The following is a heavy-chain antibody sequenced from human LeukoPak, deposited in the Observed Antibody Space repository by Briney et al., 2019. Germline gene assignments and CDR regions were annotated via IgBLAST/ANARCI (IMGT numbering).Heavy chain of an antibody. V-gene: IGHV7-4-1*02. CDR3: ARDFVLWPGIAVAGTRVDDAFDI. CDR1: GYTFTGYY. J-gene: IGHJ3*02. D-gene: IGHD6-19*01. CDR2: INTNTGNP. Sequence: ASVKVSCKASGYTFTGYYMHWVRQAPGQGLEWMGWINTNTGNPTYAQGFTGRFVFSLDTSVSTAYLQISSLKAEDTAVYYCARDFVLWPGIAVAGTRVDDAFDIWGQGTMVTVSS.